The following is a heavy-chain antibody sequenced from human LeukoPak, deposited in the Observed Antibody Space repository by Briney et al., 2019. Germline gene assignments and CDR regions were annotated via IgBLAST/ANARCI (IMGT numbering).Heavy chain of an antibody. J-gene: IGHJ4*02. D-gene: IGHD1-26*01. V-gene: IGHV3-48*03. Sequence: PGGSLRLSCAASGFTFSSYEMNWVRQAPGKGLEWVSYISGSGRTIYYANSVKGRFTISRDNAKNSLYLQMNSLRAEDTAVYYCARWAGAILTDYWGQGTLVTVSS. CDR3: ARWAGAILTDY. CDR2: ISGSGRTI. CDR1: GFTFSSYE.